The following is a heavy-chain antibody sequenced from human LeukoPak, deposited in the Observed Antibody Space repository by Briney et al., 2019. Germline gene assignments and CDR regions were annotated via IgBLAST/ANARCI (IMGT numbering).Heavy chain of an antibody. J-gene: IGHJ4*02. CDR1: GFTFSVAW. Sequence: GGSLRLSCAGSGFTFSVAWMSWVRQVPGRGLEWVGRIKSNSDGGTTDYAAPVKGRFTISRDDPRNTLYLEMNSLQTEDTAVYFCTTIRKWVRPDFDYWGQGTLVTVSS. V-gene: IGHV3-15*01. CDR3: TTIRKWVRPDFDY. CDR2: IKSNSDGGTT. D-gene: IGHD1-14*01.